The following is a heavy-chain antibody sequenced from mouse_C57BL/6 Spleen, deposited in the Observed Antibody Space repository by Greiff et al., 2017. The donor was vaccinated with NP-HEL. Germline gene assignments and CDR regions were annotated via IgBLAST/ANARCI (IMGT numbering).Heavy chain of an antibody. CDR3: ARSPYGNYWYFDV. CDR1: GFTFTDYY. D-gene: IGHD2-1*01. Sequence: EVQGVESGGGLVQPGGSLSLSCAASGFTFTDYYMSWVRQPPGKALEWLGFIRNKANGYTTEYSASVKGRFTISRDNSQSILYLQMNALRAEDSATYYCARSPYGNYWYFDVWGTGTTVTVSS. V-gene: IGHV7-3*01. J-gene: IGHJ1*03. CDR2: IRNKANGYTT.